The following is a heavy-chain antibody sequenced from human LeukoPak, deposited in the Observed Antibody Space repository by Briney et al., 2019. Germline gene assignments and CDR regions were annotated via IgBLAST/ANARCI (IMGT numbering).Heavy chain of an antibody. J-gene: IGHJ6*02. Sequence: ASVEVSCKASGYTFTSYYMHWVRQAPGQGLEWMGIINPSGGSTSYTQKFQGRVTMTRDTSTSTVYMELSSLRSEDTAVYYCAREGFPPKISDFWSGLGPYYYYGMDVWGQGTTVTVSS. V-gene: IGHV1-46*01. CDR3: AREGFPPKISDFWSGLGPYYYYGMDV. D-gene: IGHD3-3*01. CDR2: INPSGGST. CDR1: GYTFTSYY.